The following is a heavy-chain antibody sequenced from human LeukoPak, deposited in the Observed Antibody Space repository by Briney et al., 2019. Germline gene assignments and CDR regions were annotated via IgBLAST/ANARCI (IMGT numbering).Heavy chain of an antibody. D-gene: IGHD6-6*01. CDR2: IYYSGST. V-gene: IGHV4-39*01. CDR1: GGSISSSSYY. Sequence: SETLSLTCTVSGGSISSSSYYWGWIRQPPGKGLEWIGSIYYSGSTYYNPSLKSRVTISVDTSRNQFSLKLSSVTAADTAVYYCAGHPPSSGDAFDIWGQGTMVTVSS. J-gene: IGHJ3*02. CDR3: AGHPPSSGDAFDI.